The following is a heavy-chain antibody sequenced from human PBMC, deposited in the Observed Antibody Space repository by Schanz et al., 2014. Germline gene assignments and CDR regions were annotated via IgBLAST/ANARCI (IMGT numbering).Heavy chain of an antibody. V-gene: IGHV1-46*03. J-gene: IGHJ3*02. Sequence: QVQLVQSGAEVKQPGASVKVSCKASGYTFTSYYIHWFRQAPGQGLEWMGLINPSVGNTNYAQKYRGRVTMTRDTSTSTVYMELSSLRAEDAAEYFCAGGPSTGAFDIWGQGTMVTVSS. CDR1: GYTFTSYY. CDR2: INPSVGNT. CDR3: AGGPSTGAFDI.